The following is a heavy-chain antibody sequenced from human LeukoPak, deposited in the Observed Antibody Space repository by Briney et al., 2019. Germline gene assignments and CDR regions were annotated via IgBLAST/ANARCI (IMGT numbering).Heavy chain of an antibody. CDR1: GFTFSRYA. CDR2: IWYDGNKK. D-gene: IGHD5-12*01. Sequence: GGSLRLSCAASGFTFSRYAMHWVRHAPGKGLEWVALIWYDGNKKYFADSVKGRFTISRDNSKNTLYLQMNSLRAEDTAVYYCARDRGYDPHYYFDYWGQGTLVTVSS. V-gene: IGHV3-33*01. J-gene: IGHJ4*02. CDR3: ARDRGYDPHYYFDY.